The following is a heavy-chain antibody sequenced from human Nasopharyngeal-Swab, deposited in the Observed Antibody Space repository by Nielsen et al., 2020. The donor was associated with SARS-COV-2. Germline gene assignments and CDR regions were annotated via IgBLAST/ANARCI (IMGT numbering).Heavy chain of an antibody. J-gene: IGHJ6*02. D-gene: IGHD5-12*01. V-gene: IGHV3-23*01. CDR2: ISGSDYST. CDR3: AKDRDSGDDSDDYYHYYGMDV. Sequence: GGSLTLSCAASGFTFNTYAISWVRHAPGKGLEWVSVISGSDYSTRSADSVKGRFTISKDNSKNTVNLQMNSLRAEDKAIYYCAKDRDSGDDSDDYYHYYGMDVWGQGTTVTVSS. CDR1: GFTFNTYA.